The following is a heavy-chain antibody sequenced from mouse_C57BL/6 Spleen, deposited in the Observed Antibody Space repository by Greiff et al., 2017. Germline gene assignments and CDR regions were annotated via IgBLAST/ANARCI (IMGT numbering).Heavy chain of an antibody. CDR1: GFTFSDYG. J-gene: IGHJ3*01. CDR2: ISSGSSTI. CDR3: ARSNYFWFAY. V-gene: IGHV5-17*01. Sequence: EVKLMESGGGLVKPGGSLKLSCAASGFTFSDYGMHWVRQAPEKGLEWVAYISSGSSTIYYADTVKGRFTISRDNAKNTLFLQMTSLRSEDTAMYYCARSNYFWFAYWGQGTLVTVSA. D-gene: IGHD2-5*01.